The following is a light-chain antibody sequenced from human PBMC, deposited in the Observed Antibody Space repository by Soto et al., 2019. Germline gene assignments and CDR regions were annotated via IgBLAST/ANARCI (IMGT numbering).Light chain of an antibody. V-gene: IGKV1-39*01. CDR2: ASS. Sequence: DLQMTQSPSSLSASVGDRVTITCRASQSISDYLNWYQQKPGKAPNLLIYASSILQSGVPSRFSGSGSGTDFTLTITSLQPEDCATYYCQQSRGTSLTFGGGTKVEVK. J-gene: IGKJ4*01. CDR1: QSISDY. CDR3: QQSRGTSLT.